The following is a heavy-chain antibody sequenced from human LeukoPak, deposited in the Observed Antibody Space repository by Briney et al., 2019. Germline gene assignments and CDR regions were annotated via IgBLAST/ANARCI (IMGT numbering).Heavy chain of an antibody. J-gene: IGHJ6*02. CDR2: INPNSGGT. Sequence: ASVKVSCKASGYTFTGYYMHWVRQAPGQGLEWMGWINPNSGGTNYAQKFQGWVTMTRDTSISTAYMELGRLRSDDTAVYYCARDYYDSSGGYYGMDVWGQGTTVTVSS. CDR3: ARDYYDSSGGYYGMDV. CDR1: GYTFTGYY. D-gene: IGHD3-22*01. V-gene: IGHV1-2*04.